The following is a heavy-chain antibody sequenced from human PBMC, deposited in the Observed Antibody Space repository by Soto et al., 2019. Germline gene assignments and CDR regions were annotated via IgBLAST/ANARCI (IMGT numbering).Heavy chain of an antibody. CDR3: VREDDVGDRYYYGLDV. CDR1: GGSISSDHYH. Sequence: QVQLQESGPGLVRPSQTLSLTCTVSGGSISSDHYHWTWIRQTPGKGLEWIGYIHYSGRVYYNPFLQCRITMSVGTANNLCSLKLSSVTAADTAVYFCVREDDVGDRYYYGLDVWGQGTTVTVSS. CDR2: IHYSGRV. V-gene: IGHV4-30-4*01. D-gene: IGHD3-3*01. J-gene: IGHJ6*02.